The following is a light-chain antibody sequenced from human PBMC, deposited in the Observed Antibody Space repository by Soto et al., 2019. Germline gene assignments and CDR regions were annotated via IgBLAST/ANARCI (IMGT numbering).Light chain of an antibody. V-gene: IGKV3-20*01. CDR3: QQYGDSSL. CDR1: QSVGTSF. J-gene: IGKJ2*01. Sequence: ENVLTQSPATLSLSPGERASFSCRASQSVGTSFLAWYRQKPGQAPRLLLYGTSNRATGIPDRFIGSGSGTDFTLTISRVEPEDFAVYFCQQYGDSSLFVQGTRLEIK. CDR2: GTS.